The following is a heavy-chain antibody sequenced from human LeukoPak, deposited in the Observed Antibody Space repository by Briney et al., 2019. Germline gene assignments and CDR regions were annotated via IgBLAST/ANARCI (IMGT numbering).Heavy chain of an antibody. CDR2: ISSSSSYT. Sequence: GGSLRLSCAASGFIFSDYYMSWIRQAPGKGLEWVSYISSSSSYTAYADSVKGRFTISRDNAKNSLYLQMNSLRAEDTAVYYCARDHWNHIRGSFDIWGQGTMVTVSS. D-gene: IGHD1-1*01. J-gene: IGHJ3*02. CDR1: GFIFSDYY. CDR3: ARDHWNHIRGSFDI. V-gene: IGHV3-11*06.